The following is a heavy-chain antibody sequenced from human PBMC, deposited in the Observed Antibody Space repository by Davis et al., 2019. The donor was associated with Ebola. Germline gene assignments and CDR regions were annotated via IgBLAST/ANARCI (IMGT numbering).Heavy chain of an antibody. Sequence: PGGSLRLSCSASGFTFSTYNMNWVRQAPGKGLEWVSCISSDSIYIYYADLVKGRFTISRDNAKNSLYLQMNTLRAEDTAVYYCARGSIQLWLLSYWGQGTLVTVSS. V-gene: IGHV3-21*01. D-gene: IGHD5-18*01. J-gene: IGHJ4*02. CDR3: ARGSIQLWLLSY. CDR2: ISSDSIYI. CDR1: GFTFSTYN.